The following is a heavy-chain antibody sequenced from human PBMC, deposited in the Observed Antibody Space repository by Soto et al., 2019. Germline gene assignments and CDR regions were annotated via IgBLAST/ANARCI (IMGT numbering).Heavy chain of an antibody. D-gene: IGHD6-19*01. CDR1: GYTFTNFF. J-gene: IGHJ4*02. CDR2: INPGGGST. V-gene: IGHV1-46*01. Sequence: QVQLVQSGAEVKGPGASVKISCKASGYTFTNFFIHWVRQAPGQGLEWMGIINPGGGSTDYAQKCKARVTLTIDASTNTVHRERSSLRSEDTAVYYCARDLGSLVAVAGTCYFGYWGQGTLVTVSS. CDR3: ARDLGSLVAVAGTCYFGY.